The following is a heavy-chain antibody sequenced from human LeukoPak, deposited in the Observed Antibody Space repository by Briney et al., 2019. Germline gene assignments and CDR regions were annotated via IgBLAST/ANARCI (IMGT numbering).Heavy chain of an antibody. D-gene: IGHD2-21*02. CDR3: TRGSCGGDCYSGFDP. V-gene: IGHV3-49*03. J-gene: IGHJ5*02. Sequence: GGSLRLSCTDSGFTFGDHVMTWFRQAPGKGLEWVGFIRSRAYGGTAEYAASVKDRFTISRDDSKSIAYLQMNSLKTEDTAVYYCTRGSCGGDCYSGFDPWGQGTLVTVSS. CDR1: GFTFGDHV. CDR2: IRSRAYGGTA.